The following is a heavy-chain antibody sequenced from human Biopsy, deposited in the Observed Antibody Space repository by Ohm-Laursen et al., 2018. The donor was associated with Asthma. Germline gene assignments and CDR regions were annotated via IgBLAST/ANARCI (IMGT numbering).Heavy chain of an antibody. J-gene: IGHJ3*01. CDR3: ARTYYDFLTGQVKDVFGV. V-gene: IGHV1-3*04. D-gene: IGHD3-9*01. CDR1: GYNFISFA. CDR2: VNTGNGDT. Sequence: ATVKISCKASGYNFISFAIHWVRQAPGQRLEWMGWVNTGNGDTKYSQKFQGRVTITRDTSASTAYMELRSLRSEDTATYYCARTYYDFLTGQVKDVFGVWGQGTMVSVSS.